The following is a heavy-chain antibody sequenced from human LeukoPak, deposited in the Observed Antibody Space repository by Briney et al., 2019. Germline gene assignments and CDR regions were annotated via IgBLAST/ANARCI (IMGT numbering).Heavy chain of an antibody. J-gene: IGHJ4*02. CDR1: GGSFSGYF. CDR3: AMGGFTVTTMGYFDY. V-gene: IGHV4-34*01. CDR2: IYHSGST. Sequence: SETLSLTCAVYGGSFSGYFWSWIRQPPGKGLEWIGEIYHSGSTDYNPSLKSRVTISVDTSKNQFSLKLSSVTAADTAVYYCAMGGFTVTTMGYFDYWGQGTLVTVSS. D-gene: IGHD4-17*01.